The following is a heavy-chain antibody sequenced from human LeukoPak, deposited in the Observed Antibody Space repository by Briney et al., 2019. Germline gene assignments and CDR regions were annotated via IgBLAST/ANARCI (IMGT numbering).Heavy chain of an antibody. Sequence: GGSLRLSCAASGFTFSSYGMHWVRQAPGKGLEWVAVISYDGSNKYYADSVKGRFTISRDNSKNTLYLQMNSLRAEDTAVYYCAKEGRYFGGGTIDYWGQGALVTVSS. CDR1: GFTFSSYG. V-gene: IGHV3-30*18. CDR3: AKEGRYFGGGTIDY. D-gene: IGHD3-9*01. CDR2: ISYDGSNK. J-gene: IGHJ4*02.